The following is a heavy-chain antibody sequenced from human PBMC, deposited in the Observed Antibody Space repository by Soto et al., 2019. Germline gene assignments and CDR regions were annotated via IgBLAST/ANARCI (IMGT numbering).Heavy chain of an antibody. V-gene: IGHV1-58*01. CDR2: MVVGSGNT. D-gene: IGHD1-26*01. J-gene: IGHJ4*01. CDR1: GGIFSESA. CDR3: AAGVIVGATVSFTY. Sequence: GAAVKVSCKGSGGIFSESAVQGVRQARGQRREWVGWMVVGSGNTNYAQKFQERVTMTRDMSTSTAYMELSSLRSEDTAVYYCAAGVIVGATVSFTYWGHATLFTVSS.